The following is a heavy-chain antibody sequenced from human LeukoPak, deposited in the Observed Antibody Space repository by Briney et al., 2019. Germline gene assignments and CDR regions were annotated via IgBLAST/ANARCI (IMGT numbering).Heavy chain of an antibody. CDR1: GFTFSTYW. V-gene: IGHV3-30*02. Sequence: GGSLRLSCAASGFTFSTYWMIWVRQAPGKGLEWVAFIRYDGSNKYYADSVKGRFTISRDNSKNTLYLQMNSLRAEDTAVYYCANGVGMITFGGVIVPFDYWGQGTLVTVSS. CDR2: IRYDGSNK. J-gene: IGHJ4*02. CDR3: ANGVGMITFGGVIVPFDY. D-gene: IGHD3-16*02.